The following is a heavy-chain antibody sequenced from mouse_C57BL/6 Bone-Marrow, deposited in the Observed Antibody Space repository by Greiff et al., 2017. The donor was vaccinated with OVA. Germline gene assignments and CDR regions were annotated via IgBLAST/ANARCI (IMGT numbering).Heavy chain of an antibody. CDR1: GYSFTGYY. J-gene: IGHJ4*01. CDR2: INPSTGGT. D-gene: IGHD2-4*01. V-gene: IGHV1-42*01. CDR3: AYDYEGYAMDY. Sequence: VQLQQSGPELVKPGASVKISCKASGYSFTGYYMNWVKQSPEKSLEWIGKINPSTGGTTYNQKFKAKATLTVDKSSSTAYMQLKSLTSEDSAVYYCAYDYEGYAMDYWGQGTSVTVSS.